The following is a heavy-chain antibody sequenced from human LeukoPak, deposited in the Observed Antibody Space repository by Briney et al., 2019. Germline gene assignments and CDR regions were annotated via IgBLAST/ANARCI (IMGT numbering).Heavy chain of an antibody. CDR3: ASRQPLLTR. CDR2: ISSSGSTI. Sequence: GGSLRLSCAASGFTFSSYEMNWVRQAPGKGLEWVSYISSSGSTIYYADSVKGRFTISRDNAKNSLYLQMNSLRAEDTAVYYCASRQPLLTRWGQGTLVTVSS. CDR1: GFTFSSYE. V-gene: IGHV3-48*03. J-gene: IGHJ4*02. D-gene: IGHD2-21*02.